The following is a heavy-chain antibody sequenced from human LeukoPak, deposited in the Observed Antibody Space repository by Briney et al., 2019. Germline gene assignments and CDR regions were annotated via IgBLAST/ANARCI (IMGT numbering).Heavy chain of an antibody. D-gene: IGHD6-19*01. CDR1: GYSISSGYY. Sequence: SETLSLTCAVSGYSISSGYYWSWIRQPPGKGLEWIGYIYYSGSTNYNPSLKSRVTISVDTSKNQFSLKLSSVTAADTAVYYCTRDREIAVAGTGFDYWGQGTLVTVSS. J-gene: IGHJ4*02. V-gene: IGHV4-61*01. CDR2: IYYSGST. CDR3: TRDREIAVAGTGFDY.